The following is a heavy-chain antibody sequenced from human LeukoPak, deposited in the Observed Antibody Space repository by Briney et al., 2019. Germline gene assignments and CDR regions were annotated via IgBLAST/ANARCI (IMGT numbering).Heavy chain of an antibody. D-gene: IGHD4-17*01. CDR1: GFTFSDYY. Sequence: SGGSLRLSCAASGFTFSDYYMSWIRQAPGKGLEWVSYISSSGSTIYYADPVKGRFTISRDNAKNSLYLQMNSLRAEDTAVYYCARGHGDYDDAFDIWGQGTMVTVSS. CDR2: ISSSGSTI. CDR3: ARGHGDYDDAFDI. J-gene: IGHJ3*02. V-gene: IGHV3-11*01.